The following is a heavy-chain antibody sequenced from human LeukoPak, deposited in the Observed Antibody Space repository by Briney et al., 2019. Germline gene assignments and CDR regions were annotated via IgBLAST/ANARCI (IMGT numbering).Heavy chain of an antibody. CDR1: GYTFTSYG. V-gene: IGHV1-2*02. CDR3: AREIPYTGADY. Sequence: ASVKVSCKASGYTFTSYGINWVRQAPGQGLEWMGWINPNSGGTNYAQKFQGRVTMTRDTSISTAYMELSRLRSDDTAVYYCAREIPYTGADYWGQGTLVTVSS. D-gene: IGHD1-26*01. J-gene: IGHJ4*02. CDR2: INPNSGGT.